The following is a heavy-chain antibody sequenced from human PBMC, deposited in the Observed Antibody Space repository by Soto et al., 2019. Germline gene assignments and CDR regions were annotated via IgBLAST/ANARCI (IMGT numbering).Heavy chain of an antibody. Sequence: GGSLRLSCVASGFTFDDHVMHWVRQVPGKGLEWVGHITWDGYSIGYGGSVRGRFTISRDNAKDTLYLQMNSLRPEDTALYYCARSWSGSTSGRVDVRRQGTTVTVSS. CDR1: GFTFDDHV. CDR3: ARSWSGSTSGRVDV. J-gene: IGHJ6*02. V-gene: IGHV3-9*01. D-gene: IGHD3-3*01. CDR2: ITWDGYSI.